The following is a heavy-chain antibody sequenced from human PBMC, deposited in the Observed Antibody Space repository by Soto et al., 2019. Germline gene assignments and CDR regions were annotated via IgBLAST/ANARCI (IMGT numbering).Heavy chain of an antibody. CDR2: IYYSGST. CDR3: ARDTTPSL. J-gene: IGHJ4*02. Sequence: QVQLQESGPGLVKLSETLSLTCTVSGASISSNYWSWIRQPPGKGLEWIGYIYYSGSTNYNPSLKSRVTISVDTSKNQFSLKLSSVTAADTAMYYCARDTTPSLWGQGTLVTVSS. V-gene: IGHV4-59*01. D-gene: IGHD1-1*01. CDR1: GASISSNY.